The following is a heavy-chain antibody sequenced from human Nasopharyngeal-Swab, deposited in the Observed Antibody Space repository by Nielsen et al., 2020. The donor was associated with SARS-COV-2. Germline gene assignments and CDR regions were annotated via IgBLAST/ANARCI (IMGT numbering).Heavy chain of an antibody. CDR2: IYYSGST. J-gene: IGHJ4*02. Sequence: SETLSLTCTVSGGFISSYYWSWIRQPPGKGLEWIGYIYYSGSTNYNPSLKSRVTISVDTSKNQFSLKLSSVTAADTAVYYCASSGWYYFDYWGQGTLVTVSS. D-gene: IGHD6-19*01. CDR3: ASSGWYYFDY. V-gene: IGHV4-59*01. CDR1: GGFISSYY.